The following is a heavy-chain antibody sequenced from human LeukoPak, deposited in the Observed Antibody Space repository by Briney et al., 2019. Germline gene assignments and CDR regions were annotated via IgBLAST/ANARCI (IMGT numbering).Heavy chain of an antibody. J-gene: IGHJ6*02. CDR2: TSGNGAKT. V-gene: IGHV3-23*01. Sequence: GGSLRLSCAASGFAFSTYGMSWVRQAPGKGLEWVSATSGNGAKTYYADSVKGRFTISRDNSKNTLYLQMNSLRAEDTAVYYCARGLGEKYYYYGMDVWGQGTTVTVSS. CDR1: GFAFSTYG. CDR3: ARGLGEKYYYYGMDV. D-gene: IGHD4-17*01.